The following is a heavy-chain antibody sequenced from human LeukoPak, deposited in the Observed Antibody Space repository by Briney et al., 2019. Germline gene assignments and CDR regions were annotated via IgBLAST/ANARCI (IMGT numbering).Heavy chain of an antibody. V-gene: IGHV3-23*01. D-gene: IGHD3-16*01. Sequence: GGSLRLSCAASGFTFSNYGMNWVRQAPGKGLEWVSSISGSGGRTYFADSVKGRFTISRDNSKNTLYLQMNSLSAEDTALYYCARGDYLFDYWGQGTLVTVSS. CDR3: ARGDYLFDY. CDR1: GFTFSNYG. CDR2: ISGSGGRT. J-gene: IGHJ4*02.